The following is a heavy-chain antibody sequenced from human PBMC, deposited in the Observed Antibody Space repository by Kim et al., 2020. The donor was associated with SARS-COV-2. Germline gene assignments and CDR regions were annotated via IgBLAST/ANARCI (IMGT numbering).Heavy chain of an antibody. V-gene: IGHV4-59*13. CDR2: IYYSGST. CDR1: GGSISSYY. CDR3: AKTTVVTRSYWFDP. Sequence: SETLSLTCTVSGGSISSYYWSWIRQPPGKGLEWIGYIYYSGSTNYNPSLKSRVTISVDTSKNQFSLKLSSVTAADTAVYYCAKTTVVTRSYWFDPWGQGTLVTVSS. D-gene: IGHD4-17*01. J-gene: IGHJ5*02.